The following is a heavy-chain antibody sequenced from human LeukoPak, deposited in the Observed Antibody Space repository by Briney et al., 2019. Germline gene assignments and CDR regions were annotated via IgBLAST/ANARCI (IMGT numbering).Heavy chain of an antibody. CDR1: GGTFSSYA. CDR2: IIPIFGIA. D-gene: IGHD1-7*01. CDR3: ARGRGSNNWNCGEDY. V-gene: IGHV1-69*04. J-gene: IGHJ4*02. Sequence: SVKVSCKASGGTFSSYAISWVRQAPGQGLEWMGRIIPIFGIANYAQKFQGRVTITADKSTSTAYMELSSLRSEDTAVYYCARGRGSNNWNCGEDYWGQGTLVTVSS.